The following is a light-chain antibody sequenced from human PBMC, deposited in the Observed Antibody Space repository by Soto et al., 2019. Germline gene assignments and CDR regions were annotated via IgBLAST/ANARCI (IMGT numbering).Light chain of an antibody. CDR3: QQYGPSPMYT. J-gene: IGKJ2*01. Sequence: EIVLTQSPGTLSLSPGERATLSCRASQTVSSSYLAWYQQKPGQDPRLLIYGASTRATGIPGRFSGSASGTDFTLTISRLEPEDFAVDYCQQYGPSPMYTFGQGTNLEIK. CDR1: QTVSSSY. CDR2: GAS. V-gene: IGKV3-20*01.